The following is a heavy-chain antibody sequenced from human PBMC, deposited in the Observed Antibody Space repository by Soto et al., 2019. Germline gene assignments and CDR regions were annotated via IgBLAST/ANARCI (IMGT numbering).Heavy chain of an antibody. CDR1: GFSLRSYA. V-gene: IGHV3-23*01. Sequence: GGSLRLSCAASGFSLRSYAVTWVRQVPGKGLEWVSVISGTAESVYYADSVKGRFTISRDNSRNTVYLKMNFLRAEDTALYYCAKPPMIRGNALDLWGQGTMVTVSS. J-gene: IGHJ3*01. CDR3: AKPPMIRGNALDL. CDR2: ISGTAESV. D-gene: IGHD3-10*01.